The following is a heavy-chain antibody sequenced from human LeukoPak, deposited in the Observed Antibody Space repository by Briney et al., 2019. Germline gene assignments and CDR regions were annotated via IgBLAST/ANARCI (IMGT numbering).Heavy chain of an antibody. Sequence: KPSETLSLTCTVSGGSISSYYWSWIRQPPGKGLEWIGYIYYSGSTNYNPSLKSRVTISVDTSKNQFSLQLNSVTPEDTAVYYCARDTGGWFDPWGQGTLVTVSS. CDR3: ARDTGGWFDP. V-gene: IGHV4-59*12. D-gene: IGHD7-27*01. CDR2: IYYSGST. CDR1: GGSISSYY. J-gene: IGHJ5*02.